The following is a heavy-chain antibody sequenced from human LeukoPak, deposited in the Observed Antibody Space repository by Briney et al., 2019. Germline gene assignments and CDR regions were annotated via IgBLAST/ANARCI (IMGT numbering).Heavy chain of an antibody. V-gene: IGHV1-69*13. CDR1: GGTFSSYA. J-gene: IGHJ4*02. CDR3: ATPTPGGYIVGAIGAFDY. Sequence: SVRVSCKASGGTFSSYAISWVRQAPGQGLEWMGGIIPIFGTANYAQKFQGRVTITADESTSTAYMELSSLRSEDTAVYYCATPTPGGYIVGAIGAFDYWGQGTLVTVSS. D-gene: IGHD1-26*01. CDR2: IIPIFGTA.